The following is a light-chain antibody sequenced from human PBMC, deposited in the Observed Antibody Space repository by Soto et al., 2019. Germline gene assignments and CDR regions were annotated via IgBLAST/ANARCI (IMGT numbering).Light chain of an antibody. Sequence: DIQMTQSPSTLSVSLVDRVSIGFRASQTISSWLAWYQQKPGKAPKLLIYKASTLKSGVPSRFSGRGSGTEFTLTISSLQSDDFATYYCQHYGSYSEAFGGGTKVDIK. CDR2: KAS. J-gene: IGKJ4*02. CDR3: QHYGSYSEA. CDR1: QTISSW. V-gene: IGKV1-5*03.